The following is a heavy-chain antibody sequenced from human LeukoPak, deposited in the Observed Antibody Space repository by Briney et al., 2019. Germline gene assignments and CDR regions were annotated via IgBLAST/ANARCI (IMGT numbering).Heavy chain of an antibody. J-gene: IGHJ4*02. D-gene: IGHD6-19*01. CDR3: ARASSGWNFDY. Sequence: GGSLRLSCAASGFTFTSYWMHWVRQAPGKGLVWVARSNADGSGISYADSVKGRFTISRDNSKNTLYLQMNSLRAEDTAVYYCARASSGWNFDYWGQGTLVTVSS. CDR1: GFTFTSYW. CDR2: SNADGSGI. V-gene: IGHV3-74*01.